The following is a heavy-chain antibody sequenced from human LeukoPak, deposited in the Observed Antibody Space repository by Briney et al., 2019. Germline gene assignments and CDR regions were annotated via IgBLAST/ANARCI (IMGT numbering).Heavy chain of an antibody. CDR1: GGSISSHY. D-gene: IGHD4-11*01. Sequence: PSETLSLSCTVSGGSISSHYWSWIRQPPGKGLEWIGYIYYSGSTNYNPSLKSRVTISVDTSKNQFSLKLSSVTAADTAVYYCAGGKTVTTYYWGQGTLVTVSS. CDR3: AGGKTVTTYY. CDR2: IYYSGST. V-gene: IGHV4-59*11. J-gene: IGHJ4*02.